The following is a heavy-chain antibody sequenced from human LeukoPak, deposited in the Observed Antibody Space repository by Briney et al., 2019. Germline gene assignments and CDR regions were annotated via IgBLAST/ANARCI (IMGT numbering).Heavy chain of an antibody. Sequence: GGSLRLSCSASGFIFASYGMNWVRQAPGKGLQWVSYINAGGSNTFYADSVKGRFTISRDDADNSLHLQMNSLSAEDTAVYYCARDAVQAGTPFYFDFWGQGALVTVSS. CDR3: ARDAVQAGTPFYFDF. J-gene: IGHJ4*02. CDR1: GFIFASYG. CDR2: INAGGSNT. D-gene: IGHD2-15*01. V-gene: IGHV3-48*01.